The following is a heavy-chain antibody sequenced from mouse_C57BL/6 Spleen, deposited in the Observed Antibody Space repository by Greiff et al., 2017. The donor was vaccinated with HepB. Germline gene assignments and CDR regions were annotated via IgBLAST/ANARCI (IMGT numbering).Heavy chain of an antibody. J-gene: IGHJ1*03. CDR2: INYDGSST. D-gene: IGHD1-1*01. Sequence: EVQVVESEGGLVQPGSSMKLSCTASGFTFSDYYMAWVRQVPEKGLEWVANINYDGSSTYYLDSLKSRFIISRDNAKNILYLQMSSLKSEDTATYYCARDGGYGSTPCWYFDVWGTGTTVTVSS. CDR3: ARDGGYGSTPCWYFDV. V-gene: IGHV5-16*01. CDR1: GFTFSDYY.